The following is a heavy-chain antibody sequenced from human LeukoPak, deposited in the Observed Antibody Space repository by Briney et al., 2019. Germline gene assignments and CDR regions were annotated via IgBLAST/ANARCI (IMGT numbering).Heavy chain of an antibody. Sequence: PGGSLRLSCAASGXTFSSYSMNWVRQAPGKGLEWVSSISGSSGYIYYADSVKGRFTISRDNAKNSLYLQMNSLRAEDTAVYYCAREGTAMTLDYWGQGTLVTVSS. CDR1: GXTFSSYS. CDR3: AREGTAMTLDY. CDR2: ISGSSGYI. D-gene: IGHD2-2*01. J-gene: IGHJ4*02. V-gene: IGHV3-21*01.